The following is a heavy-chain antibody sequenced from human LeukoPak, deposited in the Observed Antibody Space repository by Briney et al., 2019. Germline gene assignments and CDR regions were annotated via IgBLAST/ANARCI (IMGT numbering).Heavy chain of an antibody. J-gene: IGHJ4*02. CDR2: ISPGGTNT. D-gene: IGHD1-26*01. V-gene: IGHV3-23*01. Sequence: PGGSLRLSCAASGFTFSGHSMSWVRQTPEKGLDWVSSISPGGTNTHYADSVKGRFIISRDDSNNTLYLQMNSVRADDTAIYHCAKAAKWTRGHIDYWGQGILVTVSS. CDR1: GFTFSGHS. CDR3: AKAAKWTRGHIDY.